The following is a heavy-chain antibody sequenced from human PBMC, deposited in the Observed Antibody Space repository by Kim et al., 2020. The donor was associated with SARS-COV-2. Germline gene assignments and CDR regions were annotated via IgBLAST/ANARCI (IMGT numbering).Heavy chain of an antibody. V-gene: IGHV4-31*03. CDR3: ASTPIVATLFRIRPSPNYFGY. CDR1: GGSISSGGYY. J-gene: IGHJ4*02. CDR2: IYYSGST. D-gene: IGHD5-12*01. Sequence: SETLSLTCTVSGGSISSGGYYWSWIRQHPGKGLEWIGYIYYSGSTYYNPSLKSRVTISVDTSKNQFSLKLSSVTAADTAVYYCASTPIVATLFRIRPSPNYFGYWGQGTLVTVSS.